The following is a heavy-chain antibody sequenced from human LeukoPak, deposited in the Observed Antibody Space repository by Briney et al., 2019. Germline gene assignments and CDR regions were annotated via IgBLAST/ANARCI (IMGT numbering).Heavy chain of an antibody. CDR1: GYTFTSYD. Sequence: ASVKVSCTASGYTFTSYDFNWVRQATGQRPEWMGWMSPNSGDTGYAQKFQNRVTMTRNTSISTAYMELSSLRSDDTAVYYCARGPPNWGYDYWGPGTLVTVSS. V-gene: IGHV1-8*01. CDR2: MSPNSGDT. D-gene: IGHD7-27*01. CDR3: ARGPPNWGYDY. J-gene: IGHJ4*02.